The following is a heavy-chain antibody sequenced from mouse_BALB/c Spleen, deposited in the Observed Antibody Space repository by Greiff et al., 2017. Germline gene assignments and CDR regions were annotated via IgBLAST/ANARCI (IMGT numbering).Heavy chain of an antibody. Sequence: VQLQQSGPELGKPGASVKISCKASGYSFTGYFMNWVMQSHGKSLEWIGRINPYNGDTFYNQKFKGKATLTVDKSSSTAHMELRSLASEDSAVYYCARFSTTVVATDWYFDVWGAGTTVTVSS. J-gene: IGHJ1*01. V-gene: IGHV1-20*02. CDR3: ARFSTTVVATDWYFDV. D-gene: IGHD1-1*01. CDR1: GYSFTGYF. CDR2: INPYNGDT.